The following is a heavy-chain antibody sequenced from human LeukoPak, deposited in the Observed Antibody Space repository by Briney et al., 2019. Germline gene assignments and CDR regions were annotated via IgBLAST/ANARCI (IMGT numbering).Heavy chain of an antibody. CDR3: ARAHYPLVVPAAIPSNWFHP. Sequence: GGSLRLSCAASGFTFSSYSMNWVRQAPGKGLEWVSYISSSSSTIYYADSVKGRFTISRDNAKNSLYLQMNSLRAEDTAVYYCARAHYPLVVPAAIPSNWFHPCGQQSLVT. D-gene: IGHD2-2*01. CDR2: ISSSSSTI. J-gene: IGHJ5*02. V-gene: IGHV3-48*01. CDR1: GFTFSSYS.